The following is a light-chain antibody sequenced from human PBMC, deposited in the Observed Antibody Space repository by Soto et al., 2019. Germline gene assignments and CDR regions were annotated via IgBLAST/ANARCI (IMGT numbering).Light chain of an antibody. Sequence: EIVLTQSPATLSLSPGERATLSCRASQSVSSYLAWYQQKPGQAPRLLIYDASNRATGIPARFSGSGSGTDFNFTISSLEPEDFAVYYCQQRSNWPSLTFGGGTKVEIK. V-gene: IGKV3-11*01. CDR3: QQRSNWPSLT. CDR2: DAS. CDR1: QSVSSY. J-gene: IGKJ4*01.